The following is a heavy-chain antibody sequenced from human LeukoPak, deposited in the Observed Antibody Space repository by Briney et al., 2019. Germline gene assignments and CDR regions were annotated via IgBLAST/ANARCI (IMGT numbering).Heavy chain of an antibody. D-gene: IGHD6-19*01. Sequence: GESLKISCKGSGYSFTSYWIGWVRQMPGKGLEWMGIIYPGDSDTRYSPSFQGQVTISADKSISTAYLQWSSLKASDTAMYYCARPRVAVAATDAFDIWGQGTMVTVSS. CDR3: ARPRVAVAATDAFDI. J-gene: IGHJ3*02. CDR1: GYSFTSYW. CDR2: IYPGDSDT. V-gene: IGHV5-51*01.